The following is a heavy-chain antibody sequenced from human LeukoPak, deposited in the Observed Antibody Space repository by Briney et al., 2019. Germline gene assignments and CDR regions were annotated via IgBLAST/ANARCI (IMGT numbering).Heavy chain of an antibody. CDR3: ASFGGVQASDSG. Sequence: SETLSLTCTVSGGSISSYYWNWIRQPPGKGLEWIGSIYYSGSTYYNPSLKSRVTISVDTSKNQFSLKLSSVTAADTAVYYCASFGGVQASDSGWGQGTLVTVSS. D-gene: IGHD2-8*02. CDR1: GGSISSYY. J-gene: IGHJ4*02. V-gene: IGHV4-39*07. CDR2: IYYSGST.